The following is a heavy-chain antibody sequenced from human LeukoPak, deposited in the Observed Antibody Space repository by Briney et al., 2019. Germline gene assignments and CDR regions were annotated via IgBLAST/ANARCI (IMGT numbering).Heavy chain of an antibody. CDR3: ARDAGSGSYYHHFDY. J-gene: IGHJ4*02. Sequence: PSETLSLTCTVSGGSISSGGYYWSWIRQHPGKGLEWIGYIYYSGSTYYNPSLKSRVTISVDTSKNQFSLKLSSVTAADTAVYYCARDAGSGSYYHHFDYWGQGTLVTVSS. CDR1: GGSISSGGYY. D-gene: IGHD3-10*01. V-gene: IGHV4-31*03. CDR2: IYYSGST.